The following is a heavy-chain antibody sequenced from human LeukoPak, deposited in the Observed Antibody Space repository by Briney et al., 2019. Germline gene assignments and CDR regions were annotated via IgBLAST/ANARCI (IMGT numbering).Heavy chain of an antibody. CDR3: ARGLGSSWYFDY. CDR2: ISYDGSNK. Sequence: GRSLRLSCAASGFTFSSYAMHWVRQAPGKGLEWVAVISYDGSNKYYADSVKGRFTISRDNSKNTLYLQMNSLRAEDTAVYYCARGLGSSWYFDYWGQGTLVTVSS. D-gene: IGHD6-13*01. CDR1: GFTFSSYA. V-gene: IGHV3-30-3*01. J-gene: IGHJ4*02.